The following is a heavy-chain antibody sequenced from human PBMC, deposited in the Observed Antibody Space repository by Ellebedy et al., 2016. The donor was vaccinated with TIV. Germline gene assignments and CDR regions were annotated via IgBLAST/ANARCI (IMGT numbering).Heavy chain of an antibody. CDR2: IWNDGSNK. J-gene: IGHJ4*02. D-gene: IGHD2-2*01. CDR1: GFTFTSYG. Sequence: GESLKISCAASGFTFTSYGMHWVRQAPGKGLEWVAAIWNDGSNKYYADSVKGRFSISRDNSENTLYLQMNSLRAEDTAVYYCAREVVHSGNFDSWGQGTLVTVSS. V-gene: IGHV3-33*01. CDR3: AREVVHSGNFDS.